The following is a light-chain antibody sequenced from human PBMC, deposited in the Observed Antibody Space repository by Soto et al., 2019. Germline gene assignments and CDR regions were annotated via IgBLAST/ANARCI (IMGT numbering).Light chain of an antibody. J-gene: IGKJ1*01. V-gene: IGKV3-15*01. CDR1: ERLTGN. CDR2: EVS. Sequence: EIVMTQSPATLSLSPGERATLSCRASERLTGNLAWYQHRPGQAPRLLIYEVSTRATYIPARFSGRGSRTEFTLTISSLQAEDSAVYYCQQYNNWWTFGQGTKVQIK. CDR3: QQYNNWWT.